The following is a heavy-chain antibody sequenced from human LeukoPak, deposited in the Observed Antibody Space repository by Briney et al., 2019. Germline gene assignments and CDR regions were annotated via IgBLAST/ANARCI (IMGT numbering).Heavy chain of an antibody. CDR2: ISSSGGST. CDR1: GFTFSSYS. V-gene: IGHV3-64*01. J-gene: IGHJ4*02. Sequence: GGSLRLSCAASGFTFSSYSMHWVRQAPGKGLEYVSAISSSGGSTYYANSVKGRFTISRDNSKNTLYLQMNSLRAEDTAVYYCAKDLWVVAAKVLDYWGQGTLVTVSS. D-gene: IGHD2-15*01. CDR3: AKDLWVVAAKVLDY.